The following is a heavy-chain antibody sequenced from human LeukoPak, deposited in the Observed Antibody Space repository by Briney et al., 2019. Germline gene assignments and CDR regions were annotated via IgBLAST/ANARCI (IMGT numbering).Heavy chain of an antibody. CDR3: AREYGLADY. CDR1: GFTFRDFD. Sequence: GGSLRLSCAASGFTFRDFDMHWVRQAPGKGLEWVSVISYSGSVQFYADSVKGRFTISRDDSKNTVHMQMNRLRAEDTAVYYCAREYGLADYWGQGTLVTVSS. J-gene: IGHJ4*02. CDR2: ISYSGSVQ. D-gene: IGHD4-17*01. V-gene: IGHV3-30-3*01.